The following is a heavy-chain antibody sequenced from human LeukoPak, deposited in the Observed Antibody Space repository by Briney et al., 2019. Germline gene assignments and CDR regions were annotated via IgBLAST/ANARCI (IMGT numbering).Heavy chain of an antibody. Sequence: SETLSLTCAVSGGSISSPNWWSWVRQPPGKGLEWIGEIYHSGSTNYNSSLKSRVTISVDKSKNQFSLKLSSVTAADTAVYYCARYLMITLGGVIGNAFDIWGQGTMVSVSS. CDR3: ARYLMITLGGVIGNAFDI. CDR2: IYHSGST. J-gene: IGHJ3*02. D-gene: IGHD3-16*02. V-gene: IGHV4-4*02. CDR1: GGSISSPNW.